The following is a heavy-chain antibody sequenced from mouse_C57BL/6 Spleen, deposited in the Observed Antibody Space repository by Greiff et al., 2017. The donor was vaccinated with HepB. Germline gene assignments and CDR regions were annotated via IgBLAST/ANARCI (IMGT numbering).Heavy chain of an antibody. CDR1: GFTFSSYG. CDR3: ARGLNWVDY. D-gene: IGHD4-1*01. Sequence: EVQGVESGGDLVKPGGSLKLSCAASGFTFSSYGMSWVRQTPDKRLEWVATISSGGSYTYYPDSVKGRFTISRDNAKNTLYLQMSSLKSEDTAMYYCARGLNWVDYWGQGTTRTVSS. J-gene: IGHJ2*01. CDR2: ISSGGSYT. V-gene: IGHV5-6*01.